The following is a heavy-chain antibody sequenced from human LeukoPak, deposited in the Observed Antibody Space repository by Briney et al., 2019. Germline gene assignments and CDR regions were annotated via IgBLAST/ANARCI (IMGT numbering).Heavy chain of an antibody. CDR2: IYSGGDT. J-gene: IGHJ4*02. V-gene: IGHV3-53*01. D-gene: IGHD3-10*01. Sequence: GGSLRLSCAASGFTFSRYWMYWVRQAPGKGLEWVSIIYSGGDTDYADSVRGRFTISRDNSKNTVHLQMNSLRAEDTAVYYCARDKPGGSGSLDHWGQGTLVTVSS. CDR1: GFTFSRYW. CDR3: ARDKPGGSGSLDH.